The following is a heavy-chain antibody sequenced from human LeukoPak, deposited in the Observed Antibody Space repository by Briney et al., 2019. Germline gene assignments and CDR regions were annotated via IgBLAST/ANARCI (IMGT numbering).Heavy chain of an antibody. CDR2: ISTGSTTI. Sequence: GGSLRLSCAASGFTFSTDSMNWDRQAPGKGLEWISYISTGSTTIYYADSVKGRFTISRGNAKNSLYLQMNSLRAEDTAVYYCARSYSSSSGTAWDYWGQGTLVTVSS. D-gene: IGHD6-6*01. CDR3: ARSYSSSSGTAWDY. V-gene: IGHV3-48*04. J-gene: IGHJ4*02. CDR1: GFTFSTDS.